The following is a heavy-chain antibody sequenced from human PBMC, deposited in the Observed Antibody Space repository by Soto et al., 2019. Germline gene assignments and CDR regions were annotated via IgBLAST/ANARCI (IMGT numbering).Heavy chain of an antibody. CDR2: IDPSDSST. D-gene: IGHD5-18*01. V-gene: IGHV5-10-1*01. CDR3: AATGYTYGYHFDH. CDR1: GYTFTSYW. J-gene: IGHJ4*02. Sequence: GESLKISCKGSGYTFTSYWITWVRQMPGTGLEWMGRIDPSDSSTNYSPSFQGHVTISTDKSISTAHLQWSSLKVSDTAMYYCAATGYTYGYHFDHWGQGTQVTVSS.